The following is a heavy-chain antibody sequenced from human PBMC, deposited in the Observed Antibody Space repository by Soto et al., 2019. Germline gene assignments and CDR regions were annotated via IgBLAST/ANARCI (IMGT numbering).Heavy chain of an antibody. J-gene: IGHJ4*02. Sequence: VQLVESGGGVVQPGRSLRLSCAASGFTFSDYAMHWVRQAPGKGLEWVAVVSHDGRNTHYADSVKGRFTISRDSSKNXXXXXXXXXXXXXXXXXXXXXXXXXXXXXXDFNYWGQGALVTVSS. CDR2: VSHDGRNT. CDR1: GFTFSDYA. CDR3: XXXXXXXXXXXDFNY. V-gene: IGHV3-30*03.